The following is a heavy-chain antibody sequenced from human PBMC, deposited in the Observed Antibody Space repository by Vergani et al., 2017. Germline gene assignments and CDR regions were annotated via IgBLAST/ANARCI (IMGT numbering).Heavy chain of an antibody. Sequence: QVQLVQSGAEVKKPGSSVKVSCKASGGTFSSYAISWVRQAPGQGLEWMGRIIPIFGTANYAQKFQGRVTITADESTSTAYMELSSLRSEDTAVYYCARDRGIAVAGGYYYYGMDVWGQGTTVTVSS. CDR3: ARDRGIAVAGGYYYYGMDV. J-gene: IGHJ6*02. CDR2: IIPIFGTA. D-gene: IGHD6-19*01. V-gene: IGHV1-69*13. CDR1: GGTFSSYA.